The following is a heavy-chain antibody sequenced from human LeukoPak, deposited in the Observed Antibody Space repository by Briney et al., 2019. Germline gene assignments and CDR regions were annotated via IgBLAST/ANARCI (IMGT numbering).Heavy chain of an antibody. CDR3: VLIPLGGYIYE. D-gene: IGHD3-16*01. J-gene: IGHJ4*02. CDR2: ISSSSSDI. Sequence: GGSLRLSCAASGFTFSRYSMNWVRQAPGKGLEGVSYISSSSSDIYYADSVKGRFNIYRENDKNSLYLQINSLRAEDTAVYYCVLIPLGGYIYEWGQGTLVTVSS. CDR1: GFTFSRYS. V-gene: IGHV3-21*01.